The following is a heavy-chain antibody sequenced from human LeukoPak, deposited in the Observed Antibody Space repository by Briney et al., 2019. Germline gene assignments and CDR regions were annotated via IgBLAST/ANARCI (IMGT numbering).Heavy chain of an antibody. CDR2: INPNSGGT. J-gene: IGHJ5*02. CDR1: GYTFTGYY. D-gene: IGHD3-10*01. V-gene: IGHV1-2*02. Sequence: ASVKVSCTASGYTFTGYYMHWVRQAPGQGLEWMGWINPNSGGTNYAQKFQGRVTMTRDTSISTAYMELSRLRSDDTAVYYCARGKNYGSGRNWFDPWGQGTLVTVSS. CDR3: ARGKNYGSGRNWFDP.